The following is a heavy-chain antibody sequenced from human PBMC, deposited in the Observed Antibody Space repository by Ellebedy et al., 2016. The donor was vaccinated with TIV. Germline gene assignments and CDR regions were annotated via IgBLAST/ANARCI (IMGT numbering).Heavy chain of an antibody. V-gene: IGHV4-59*01. CDR3: ARDGVEDYFDY. CDR2: VYHTGST. CDR1: GVSISDYY. Sequence: MPSETLSLTGSVSGVSISDYYWSWIRQPPGQGLEWIGYVYHTGSTNYNPSLRSRVTLAVDTPKNEFSLKLSSVTTADTAIYYCARDGVEDYFDYWGQGLLVTVSS. J-gene: IGHJ4*02. D-gene: IGHD3-10*01.